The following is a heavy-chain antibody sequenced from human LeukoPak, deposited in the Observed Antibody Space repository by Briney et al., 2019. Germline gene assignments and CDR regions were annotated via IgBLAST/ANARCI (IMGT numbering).Heavy chain of an antibody. V-gene: IGHV3-74*01. D-gene: IGHD2-8*02. Sequence: GGSMRLSCAASGLAFSAYKMHWVRQAPRKGLVWVSRISTDGYTTDYADFVQGRFTASRDNTKNTWSLEMNSLRAEDSAVYYCAAQPCSGGVCYLDYWGQGTLVTVSS. CDR1: GLAFSAYK. J-gene: IGHJ4*02. CDR2: ISTDGYTT. CDR3: AAQPCSGGVCYLDY.